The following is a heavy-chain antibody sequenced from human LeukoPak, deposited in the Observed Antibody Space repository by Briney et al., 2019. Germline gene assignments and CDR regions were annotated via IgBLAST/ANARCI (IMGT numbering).Heavy chain of an antibody. V-gene: IGHV3-48*04. Sequence: GGTLRLSCAASGFTFSSYGMSWIRQAPGKGLEWVSYISSGGSTIYYADSVKGRFTTSRDNAKNSLYLQMNSLRAEDTAVYYCARDIYYYDSSGYYFPGGSDYWGQGTLVTVSS. D-gene: IGHD3-22*01. CDR2: ISSGGSTI. J-gene: IGHJ4*02. CDR3: ARDIYYYDSSGYYFPGGSDY. CDR1: GFTFSSYG.